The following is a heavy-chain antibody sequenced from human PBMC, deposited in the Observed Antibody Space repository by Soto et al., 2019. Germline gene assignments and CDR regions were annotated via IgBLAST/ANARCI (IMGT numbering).Heavy chain of an antibody. D-gene: IGHD2-2*01. CDR1: GFTFSSYA. J-gene: IGHJ4*02. CDR3: AKDTSRGLVWDIVVVPAARTQQGGNYYFDY. CDR2: ISGSGGST. V-gene: IGHV3-23*01. Sequence: GGSLRLSCAASGFTFSSYAMSWVRQAPGKGLEWVSAISGSGGSTYYADSVKGRFTISRDNSKNTLYLQMNSLRAEDTAVYYCAKDTSRGLVWDIVVVPAARTQQGGNYYFDYWGQGTLVTVSS.